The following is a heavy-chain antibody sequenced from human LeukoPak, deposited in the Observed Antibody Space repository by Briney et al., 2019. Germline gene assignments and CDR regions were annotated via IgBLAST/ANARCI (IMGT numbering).Heavy chain of an antibody. V-gene: IGHV4-34*01. D-gene: IGHD5-24*01. J-gene: IGHJ4*02. CDR3: AREPDGYIDY. CDR2: INHSGST. Sequence: PSETLSLTCAVYGGSFSGYYWSWIRQPPGKGLEWIGEINHSGSTNYNPSLKSRVTISVDTSKNQFSLKLSSVTAADTAVYYCAREPDGYIDYWGQGTLVTVSS. CDR1: GGSFSGYY.